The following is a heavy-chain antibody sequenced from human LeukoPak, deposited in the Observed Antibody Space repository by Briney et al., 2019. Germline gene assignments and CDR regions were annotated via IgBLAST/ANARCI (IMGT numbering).Heavy chain of an antibody. CDR1: GFAFSYSS. D-gene: IGHD3-10*01. CDR3: AKAGSGNFFDY. J-gene: IGHJ4*02. Sequence: GGSLRLSCAASGFAFSYSSMHWVRQAPGKGLEWVSAISGSGANTYYVDSVKGRFSIFRDNSKNTLYLQMNSLRAEDTAVYYCAKAGSGNFFDYWGQGILVTVSS. V-gene: IGHV3-23*01. CDR2: ISGSGANT.